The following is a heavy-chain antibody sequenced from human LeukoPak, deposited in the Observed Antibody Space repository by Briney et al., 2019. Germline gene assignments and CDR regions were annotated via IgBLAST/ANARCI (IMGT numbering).Heavy chain of an antibody. J-gene: IGHJ6*03. D-gene: IGHD2-15*01. CDR2: ISSSGSTI. CDR3: ARGRYCSGGSCHFRHYYYMDV. V-gene: IGHV3-48*03. CDR1: GFTFSSYE. Sequence: GGSLRLSCAASGFTFSSYEMNWVRKAPGKGLEWVSYISSSGSTIYYADSVKGRFTISRDNAKNSLYLQMNSLRAEDTAVYYCARGRYCSGGSCHFRHYYYMDVWGKGTTVAVSS.